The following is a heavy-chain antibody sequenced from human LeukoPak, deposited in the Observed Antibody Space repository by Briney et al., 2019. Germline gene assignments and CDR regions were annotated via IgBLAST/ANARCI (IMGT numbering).Heavy chain of an antibody. J-gene: IGHJ3*02. V-gene: IGHV4-39*07. CDR3: ARSGYSGSGAFDI. CDR1: GGSISSSSYY. Sequence: SETLSLTCTVSGGSISSSSYYWGWIRQPPGKGLEWIGSIYYSGSTYYNPSLKSRVTISVDTSKNQFSLKLSSVTAADTAVYYCARSGYSGSGAFDIWGQGTMVTVSS. CDR2: IYYSGST. D-gene: IGHD6-13*01.